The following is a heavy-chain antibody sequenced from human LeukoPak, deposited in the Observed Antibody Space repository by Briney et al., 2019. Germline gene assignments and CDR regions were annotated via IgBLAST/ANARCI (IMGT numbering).Heavy chain of an antibody. V-gene: IGHV3-74*01. CDR3: ARASNRNSINFDY. J-gene: IGHJ4*02. CDR1: GFTFSSYW. Sequence: GGSLRLSCAASGFTFSSYWMHWVRQAPGKGRVWVSRLNSDGSSTSYADSVKGRFTISRDNAETTLHLQMNNLSAEDTAVYYCARASNRNSINFDYWGQGALVTVSS. CDR2: LNSDGSST. D-gene: IGHD1-7*01.